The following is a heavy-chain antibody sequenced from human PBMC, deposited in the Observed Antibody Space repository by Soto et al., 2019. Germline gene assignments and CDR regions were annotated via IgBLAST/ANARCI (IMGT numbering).Heavy chain of an antibody. Sequence: SETLSLTCTVSGGSISSGDYYWSWIRQPPGKGLEWIGYIYYSGSTYCNPSLKSRVTISVDTSKNQFSLKLSSVTAADTAVYYCARALVGGYYQAYYYYYGMDVWGQGTTVTVSS. V-gene: IGHV4-30-4*01. CDR2: IYYSGST. D-gene: IGHD3-3*01. CDR1: GGSISSGDYY. J-gene: IGHJ6*01. CDR3: ARALVGGYYQAYYYYYGMDV.